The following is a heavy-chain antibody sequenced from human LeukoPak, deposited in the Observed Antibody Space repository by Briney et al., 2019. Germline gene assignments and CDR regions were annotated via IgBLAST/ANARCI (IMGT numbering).Heavy chain of an antibody. CDR3: ARDTMYYFDY. CDR1: GFTFSSYA. CDR2: ISYDGSNK. D-gene: IGHD3-10*02. Sequence: GGSLRLSCAASGFTFSSYAMHWVRQAPGKGLEWVAVISYDGSNKYYADSVKGRFTISRDNSKNTLYLQMNSLRAEDTAVYYCARDTMYYFDYRGQGTLVTVSS. V-gene: IGHV3-30-3*01. J-gene: IGHJ4*02.